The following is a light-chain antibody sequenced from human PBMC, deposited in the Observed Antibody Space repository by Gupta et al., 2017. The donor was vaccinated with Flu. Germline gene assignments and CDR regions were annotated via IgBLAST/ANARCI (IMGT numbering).Light chain of an antibody. CDR2: GAS. J-gene: IGKJ2*01. Sequence: LPSSPGERAIPSCSASQTLTHNYFAWYQQKPGQPPRLLIYGASSMATGIPDRFSGSGSGTEFTLTISNLEPDDFAVYYCQQYNYSPYTFGQGTKVEI. CDR1: QTLTHNY. V-gene: IGKV3-20*01. CDR3: QQYNYSPYT.